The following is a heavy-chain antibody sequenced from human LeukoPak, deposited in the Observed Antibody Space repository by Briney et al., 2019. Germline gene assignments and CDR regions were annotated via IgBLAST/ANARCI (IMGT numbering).Heavy chain of an antibody. CDR3: ARNFGGGDSSGPYY. V-gene: IGHV3-20*04. CDR1: GFTFNDYG. J-gene: IGHJ4*02. CDR2: INWNGGRT. Sequence: GGSLRLSCAASGFTFNDYGMSWVRHAPGKGLEWVSGINWNGGRTGYADSMKGRFIISRDNAKNSLYLQVNSLRAEDTALYYCARNFGGGDSSGPYYWGQGTLVTVSS. D-gene: IGHD3-22*01.